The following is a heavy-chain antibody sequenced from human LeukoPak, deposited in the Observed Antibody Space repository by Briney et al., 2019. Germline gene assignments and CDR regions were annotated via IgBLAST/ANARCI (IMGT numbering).Heavy chain of an antibody. Sequence: GGSLRLSCAASGFTFSSYFMNWVRQAPGKGLEWVAVISYDGSNKYCADSVKGRFTISRDNSKNTLYLQMNSLRAEDTALYYCARDPPHYSSSWYYFDSWGQGTLVTVSS. J-gene: IGHJ4*02. CDR1: GFTFSSYF. CDR3: ARDPPHYSSSWYYFDS. V-gene: IGHV3-30*03. D-gene: IGHD6-13*01. CDR2: ISYDGSNK.